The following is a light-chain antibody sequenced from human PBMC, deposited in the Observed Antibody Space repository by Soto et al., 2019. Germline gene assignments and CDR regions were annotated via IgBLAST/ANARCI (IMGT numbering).Light chain of an antibody. CDR1: SSNIGSNT. V-gene: IGLV1-44*01. CDR2: SNN. J-gene: IGLJ2*01. Sequence: QSVLTQPPPASGTPGQRVTISCSGSSSNIGSNTVNWYQQFPGTAPKLLIYSNNQRPSGVPDRFSGSKSGTSASLAISGLQSEDEADYYCAAWDDSLNGVVFGGGTKLTVL. CDR3: AAWDDSLNGVV.